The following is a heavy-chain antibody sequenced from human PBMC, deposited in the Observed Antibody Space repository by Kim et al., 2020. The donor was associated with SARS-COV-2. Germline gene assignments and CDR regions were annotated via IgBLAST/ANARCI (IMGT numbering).Heavy chain of an antibody. D-gene: IGHD3-10*01. V-gene: IGHV1-18*01. CDR2: ISAYNGNT. CDR3: ARGSRVHYYGSGRTMNLGY. J-gene: IGHJ4*02. CDR1: GYTFTSYG. Sequence: ASVKVSCKASGYTFTSYGISWVRQAPGQGLEWMGWISAYNGNTNYAQKLQGRVTMTTDTSTSTAYMELRSLRSDDTAVYYCARGSRVHYYGSGRTMNLGYCGQGTLVTVSS.